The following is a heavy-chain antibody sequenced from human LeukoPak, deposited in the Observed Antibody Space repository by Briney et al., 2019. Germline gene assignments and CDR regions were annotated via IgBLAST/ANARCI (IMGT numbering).Heavy chain of an antibody. D-gene: IGHD1-26*01. Sequence: QPGGSLRLSCAASGFMFSTYWMSWVRQAPGKGLEWVANIKQDGSEKYYVDSVKGRFTISRDNAKISLYLQMNSLRAEDTAVYYCARESHGSQIVFDIWGQGTMVTVSS. V-gene: IGHV3-7*01. CDR2: IKQDGSEK. J-gene: IGHJ3*02. CDR3: ARESHGSQIVFDI. CDR1: GFMFSTYW.